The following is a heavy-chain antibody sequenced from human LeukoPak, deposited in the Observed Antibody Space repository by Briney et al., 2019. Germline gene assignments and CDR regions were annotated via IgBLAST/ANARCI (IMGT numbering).Heavy chain of an antibody. D-gene: IGHD3-9*01. J-gene: IGHJ4*02. V-gene: IGHV3-7*01. CDR1: GFTFSSYW. CDR2: IKQDGSEK. CDR3: ARRSLRYFDWLLPTSGFDY. Sequence: GGSLRLSCAASGFTFSSYWMSWVRQAPGKGLEWVANIKQDGSEKYYVDSVKGRFTISRDNAKNSLYLQMNSLRAEDRAVYYCARRSLRYFDWLLPTSGFDYWGQGTLVTVSS.